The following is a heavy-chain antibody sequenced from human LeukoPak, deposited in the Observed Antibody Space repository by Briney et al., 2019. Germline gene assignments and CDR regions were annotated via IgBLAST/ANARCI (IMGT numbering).Heavy chain of an antibody. CDR3: AKDRDGGSHTRAKGFDY. CDR2: ISGGERT. V-gene: IGHV3-23*01. J-gene: IGHJ4*02. D-gene: IGHD3-16*01. Sequence: GGSLRLSCAASGFTFSNFAMSWGRQAPGEGLEGVSGISGGERTYHTDSVKGGFTISRDNSQRKIYLQMKRLRGEERAVYYCAKDRDGGSHTRAKGFDYWGQGTLVTVSS. CDR1: GFTFSNFA.